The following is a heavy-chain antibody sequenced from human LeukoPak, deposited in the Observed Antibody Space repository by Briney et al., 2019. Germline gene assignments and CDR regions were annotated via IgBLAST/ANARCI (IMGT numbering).Heavy chain of an antibody. CDR2: ISSSSSYI. J-gene: IGHJ3*02. V-gene: IGHV3-21*01. CDR1: GFTFSSYS. Sequence: GRSLRLSCAASGFTFSSYSMNWVRQAPGKGLEGVSSISSSSSYIYYADSVKGRFTISRDNAKNSLYLQMNSLRAEDTAVYYCARDLGHTLGAFDIWGQGTMVTVSS. CDR3: ARDLGHTLGAFDI.